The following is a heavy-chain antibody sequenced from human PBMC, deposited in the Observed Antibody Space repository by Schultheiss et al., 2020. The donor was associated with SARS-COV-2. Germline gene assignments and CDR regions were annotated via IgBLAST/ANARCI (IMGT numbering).Heavy chain of an antibody. V-gene: IGHV4-59*01. CDR2: IYYSGST. CDR3: ARSYGSGSLGGMDV. Sequence: SETLSLTCTVSGGSISSYYWSWIRQPPGKGLEWIGYIYYSGSTNYNPSLKSRVTISVDKSKNQFSLKLSSVTAADTAVYYCARSYGSGSLGGMDVWGQGTTVTVSS. D-gene: IGHD3-10*01. J-gene: IGHJ6*02. CDR1: GGSISSYY.